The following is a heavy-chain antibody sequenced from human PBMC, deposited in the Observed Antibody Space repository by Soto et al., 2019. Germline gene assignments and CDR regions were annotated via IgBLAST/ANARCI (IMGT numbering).Heavy chain of an antibody. CDR1: GLTFSSYW. D-gene: IGHD6-13*01. CDR2: INSDGSST. J-gene: IGHJ4*02. CDR3: ASGLVEYSSSWYDY. V-gene: IGHV3-74*01. Sequence: GGSLRLSCAAFGLTFSSYWMHWVRQAPGKGLVWVSRINSDGSSTSYADSVKGRFTISRDNAKNTLYLQMNSLRAEDTAVYYCASGLVEYSSSWYDYWGQGTLVTVSS.